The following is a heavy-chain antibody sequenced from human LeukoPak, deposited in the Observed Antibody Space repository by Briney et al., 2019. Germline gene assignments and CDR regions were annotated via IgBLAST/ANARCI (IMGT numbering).Heavy chain of an antibody. CDR1: GGSISSGDYY. CDR3: TGGSYSRYFDY. J-gene: IGHJ4*02. Sequence: SQTLSLTCTVSGGSISSGDYYWSWIRQPPGKGLEWIGYIYYSGSTYYNPSLKSRVTISVDTSKNQFSLKLSSVTAADTAVYHCTGGSYSRYFDYWGQGTLVTVSS. CDR2: IYYSGST. V-gene: IGHV4-30-4*08. D-gene: IGHD1-26*01.